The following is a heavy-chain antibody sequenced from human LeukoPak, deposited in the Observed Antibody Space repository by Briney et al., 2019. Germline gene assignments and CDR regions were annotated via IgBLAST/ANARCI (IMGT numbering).Heavy chain of an antibody. CDR1: GFIFSTYA. J-gene: IGHJ1*01. CDR3: AKDLHSTSWYNYFQH. V-gene: IGHV3-23*01. Sequence: GGSLRLSCAASGFIFSTYAMSWVRQAPVKGLEWVSAISDSGGSTYYADSVTGRFTVSRDNSRNTLYLQMNSLRAEDTAVYYCAKDLHSTSWYNYFQHWGQGTLVTVSS. D-gene: IGHD6-13*01. CDR2: ISDSGGST.